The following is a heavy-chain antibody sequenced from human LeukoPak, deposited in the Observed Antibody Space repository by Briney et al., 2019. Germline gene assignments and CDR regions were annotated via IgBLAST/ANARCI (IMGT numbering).Heavy chain of an antibody. J-gene: IGHJ4*02. V-gene: IGHV1-2*02. CDR1: GYTFSDYY. Sequence: ASVNDSCKASGYTFSDYYMHSVRQAPGQGLEWMGWINPYSGGTNYAEKFQGRVTMTRDTSMTTAYMELSSLRSDDTAMYYCATLRRSGWYIGDWGQGTLVTVSS. CDR2: INPYSGGT. D-gene: IGHD6-19*01. CDR3: ATLRRSGWYIGD.